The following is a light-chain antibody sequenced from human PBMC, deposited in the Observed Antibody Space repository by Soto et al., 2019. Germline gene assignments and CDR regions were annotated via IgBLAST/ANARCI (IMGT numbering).Light chain of an antibody. CDR3: QQSYSTPRSFT. CDR2: AAS. Sequence: DIQMTQSPSSLSASVGDRVTITCRASQSISRYLNWYQQKAGKAPKLLIYAASSLQSGVPSRFSGSGSGTDSTLTISSLQPEDSATYYCQQSYSTPRSFTFGQGTNLEIK. CDR1: QSISRY. J-gene: IGKJ2*01. V-gene: IGKV1-39*01.